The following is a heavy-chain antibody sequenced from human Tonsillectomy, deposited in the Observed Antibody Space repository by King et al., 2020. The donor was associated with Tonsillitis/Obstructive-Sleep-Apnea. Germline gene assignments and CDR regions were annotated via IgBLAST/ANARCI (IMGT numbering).Heavy chain of an antibody. CDR1: GFTFSSFG. V-gene: IGHV3-30*18. J-gene: IGHJ3*02. D-gene: IGHD6-25*01. CDR2: ISDDGNNK. Sequence: QVQLVESGGGVVQPGRSLRLSCAASGFTFSSFGMHWVRQAPGKGLEWVAVISDDGNNKDYAESVKGRFTISRDNSKNTLYLQMNGLRAEDTAIYYCAKEQAAWDAFDIWGPGTMVTVSS. CDR3: AKEQAAWDAFDI.